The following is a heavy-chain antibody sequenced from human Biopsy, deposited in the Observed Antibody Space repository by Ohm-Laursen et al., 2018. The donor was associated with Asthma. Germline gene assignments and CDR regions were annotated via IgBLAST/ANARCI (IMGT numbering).Heavy chain of an antibody. D-gene: IGHD2-2*01. CDR2: IDSVFGTT. V-gene: IGHV1-69*13. CDR3: ARKAGSCISRTCYSLDF. J-gene: IGHJ4*02. CDR1: GGTFNTYV. Sequence: VKVSCKSLGGTFNTYVIGWVRQAPGQGLEWIGGIDSVFGTTTYPQKFQDRVMITADDSTSTVYMELSSLRSEDTAVYYCARKAGSCISRTCYSLDFWGQGTLVTVSS.